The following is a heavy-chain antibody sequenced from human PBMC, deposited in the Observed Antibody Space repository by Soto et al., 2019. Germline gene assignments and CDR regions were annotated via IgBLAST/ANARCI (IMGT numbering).Heavy chain of an antibody. CDR1: GFSVTSYH. V-gene: IGHV4-59*02. CDR3: ARDMHASFTHYFDP. CDR2: TGYTGNT. D-gene: IGHD2-8*01. J-gene: IGHJ5*02. Sequence: XESLSLTCGVSGFSVTSYHLSWIRQFPGKGLEWIAYTGYTGNTNYNPSLKSRVTISIDRTKNQLSLKLTSMTAADTAVYYCARDMHASFTHYFDPWGQGTLVTVSS.